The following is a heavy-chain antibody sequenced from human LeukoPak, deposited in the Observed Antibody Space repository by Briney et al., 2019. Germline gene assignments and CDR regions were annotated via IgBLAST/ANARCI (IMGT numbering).Heavy chain of an antibody. Sequence: GGSLRLSCAASGFTVSSNYMSWVRQAPGKGLGWVSAISGSGGSTYYADSVKGRFTISRDNSKNTLYLQMNSLRAEDTAVYYCAKERVRYFDSFAGYGMDVWGQGTTVTVSS. J-gene: IGHJ6*02. CDR2: ISGSGGST. D-gene: IGHD3-9*01. V-gene: IGHV3-23*01. CDR1: GFTVSSNY. CDR3: AKERVRYFDSFAGYGMDV.